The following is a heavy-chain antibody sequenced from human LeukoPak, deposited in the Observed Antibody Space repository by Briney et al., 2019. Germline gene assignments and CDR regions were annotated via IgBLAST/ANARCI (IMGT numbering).Heavy chain of an antibody. Sequence: SETLSLTCTVSGVSISRYYWSWIRQPPGKGLEWIGYVYYSGTTSYNPSLKSRVTISEDTSKNQFSLNLRSVTAADTAVYYCAPLGDFDYWGQGTLVTVSS. CDR2: VYYSGTT. CDR1: GVSISRYY. CDR3: APLGDFDY. J-gene: IGHJ4*02. V-gene: IGHV4-59*08.